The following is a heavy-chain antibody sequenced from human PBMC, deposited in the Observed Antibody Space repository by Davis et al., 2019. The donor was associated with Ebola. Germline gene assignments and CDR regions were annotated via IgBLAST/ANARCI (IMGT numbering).Heavy chain of an antibody. CDR3: VRGAYYGDSSAYFAED. CDR2: ISSGDDTT. D-gene: IGHD3-22*01. Sequence: GESLKISCVVSGFTFRNYAMTWVRQAPGKGLEWVSTISSGDDTTYYADSVKGRFIISRDNSKNTLYLHMNSLRAEDTAVYYCVRGAYYGDSSAYFAEDWGQGTLVTVSS. CDR1: GFTFRNYA. V-gene: IGHV3-23*01. J-gene: IGHJ4*02.